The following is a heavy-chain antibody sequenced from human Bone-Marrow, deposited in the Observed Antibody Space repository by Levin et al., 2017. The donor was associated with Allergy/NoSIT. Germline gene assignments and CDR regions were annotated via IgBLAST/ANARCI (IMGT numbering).Heavy chain of an antibody. CDR3: ARDGAIFGGDNFFDY. CDR1: GFTFSLYS. Sequence: GESLKISCTVSGFTFSLYSMNWVRQAPGEGLEWVSSISSSGTDMYNADSVKGRFTISRDNAKNSLYLQMNSLTVEDAAIYYCARDGAIFGGDNFFDYWGQGTPVTVSS. D-gene: IGHD3-3*01. J-gene: IGHJ4*02. V-gene: IGHV3-21*06. CDR2: ISSSGTDM.